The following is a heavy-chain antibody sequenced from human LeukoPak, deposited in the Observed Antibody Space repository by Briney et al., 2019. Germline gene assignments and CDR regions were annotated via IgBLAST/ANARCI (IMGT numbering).Heavy chain of an antibody. CDR2: IYTSGST. CDR1: GGSFDSKY. CDR3: SNYIRNLHFYIDV. D-gene: IGHD1-14*01. Sequence: SETLSLTCSVSGGSFDSKYWSWIRQPPGKGLEWIGYIYTSGSTNFNPSLRSRVAMSIDTSKNQFSLKVYSVTAADTAVYYCSNYIRNLHFYIDVWGKGTTVIVSS. J-gene: IGHJ6*03. V-gene: IGHV4-4*09.